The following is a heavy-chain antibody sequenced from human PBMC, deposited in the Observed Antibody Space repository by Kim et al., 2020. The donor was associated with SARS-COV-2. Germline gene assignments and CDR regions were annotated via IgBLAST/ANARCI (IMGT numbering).Heavy chain of an antibody. CDR1: GFTSGDYA. J-gene: IGHJ4*02. CDR3: TRNTGRLDY. D-gene: IGHD4-17*01. Sequence: GGSLRLSCTASGFTSGDYAMSWVRQAPGKGLEWVGFIRSKAYGGTTEYAASVKGRFTISRDDSKSIAYLQMNSLKTEDTAVYYCTRNTGRLDYWGQGTLVTVSS. V-gene: IGHV3-49*04. CDR2: IRSKAYGGTT.